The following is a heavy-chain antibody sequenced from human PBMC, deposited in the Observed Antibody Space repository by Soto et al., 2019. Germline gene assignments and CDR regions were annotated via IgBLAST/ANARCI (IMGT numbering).Heavy chain of an antibody. CDR2: IYYSGST. CDR1: GGSISSYY. CDR3: ARGVEMATISWYFDL. D-gene: IGHD5-12*01. V-gene: IGHV4-59*01. Sequence: QVQLQESGPGLVKPSETLSLTCTVSGGSISSYYWSWIRQPPGKGLEWIGYIYYSGSTNYNPSLKSRVTIAVDTSKNQFSLKLRSVTAADTAVYYCARGVEMATISWYFDLWGRGTLVTVSS. J-gene: IGHJ2*01.